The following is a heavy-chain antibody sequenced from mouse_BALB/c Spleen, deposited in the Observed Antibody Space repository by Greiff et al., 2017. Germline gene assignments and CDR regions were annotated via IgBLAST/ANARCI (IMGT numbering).Heavy chain of an antibody. CDR2: IRNKANGYTT. Sequence: EVQLVESGGGLVQPGGSLRLSCATSGFTFTDYYMSWVRQPPGKALEWLGFIRNKANGYTTEYSASVKGRFTISRDNSQSILYLQMNTLRAEDSATYYCARDYYYGSSYGDAMDYWGQGTSVTVSS. J-gene: IGHJ4*01. CDR3: ARDYYYGSSYGDAMDY. V-gene: IGHV7-3*02. D-gene: IGHD1-1*01. CDR1: GFTFTDYY.